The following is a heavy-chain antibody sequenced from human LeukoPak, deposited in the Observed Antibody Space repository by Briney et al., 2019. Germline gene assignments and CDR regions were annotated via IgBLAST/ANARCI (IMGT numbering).Heavy chain of an antibody. J-gene: IGHJ4*02. D-gene: IGHD3-16*01. Sequence: SETLSLTCTVSGGSISSRSYYWGWIRQPPGKGLEWIGSIYYSGSTYYNPSLKSRVTISVDTSKNQFSLKLSSVTAADTAVYYCASSLCGNDYVWGSYGCFYYFDYWGQGTLVTVSS. CDR3: ASSLCGNDYVWGSYGCFYYFDY. V-gene: IGHV4-39*07. CDR1: GGSISSRSYY. CDR2: IYYSGST.